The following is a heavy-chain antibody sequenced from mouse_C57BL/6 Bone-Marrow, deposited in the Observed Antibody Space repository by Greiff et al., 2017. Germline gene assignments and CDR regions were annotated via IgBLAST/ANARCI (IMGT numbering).Heavy chain of an antibody. D-gene: IGHD2-4*01. CDR3: TGDDYGADY. Sequence: EVKLVESGGGLVQPGGSMKLSCVASGFTFSNYWMNWVRQSPEKGLEWVAQIRLKSDNYATHYAESVKGRFTISRDDSKSSVDLQMNNLRAEDTGMYYCTGDDYGADYWGQGTTLTVSS. J-gene: IGHJ2*01. CDR2: IRLKSDNYAT. V-gene: IGHV6-3*01. CDR1: GFTFSNYW.